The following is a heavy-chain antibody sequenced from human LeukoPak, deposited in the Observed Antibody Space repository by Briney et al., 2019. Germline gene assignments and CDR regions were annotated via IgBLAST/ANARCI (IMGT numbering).Heavy chain of an antibody. V-gene: IGHV3-7*01. D-gene: IGHD3-22*01. J-gene: IGHJ6*02. Sequence: GGSLRLSCAASGFTFSSYWMSWVRQAPGKGLEWVANIKQDGSEKYYVDSVKGRFTISRDNAKNSLYLQMNSLRAEDMAVYYCARDLDSSGYYFSYYYYYGMDVWGQGTTVTVSS. CDR2: IKQDGSEK. CDR1: GFTFSSYW. CDR3: ARDLDSSGYYFSYYYYYGMDV.